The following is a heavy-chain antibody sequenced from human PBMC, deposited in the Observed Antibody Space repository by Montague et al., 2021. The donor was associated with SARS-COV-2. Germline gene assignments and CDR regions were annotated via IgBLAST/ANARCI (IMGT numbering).Heavy chain of an antibody. D-gene: IGHD4-23*01. CDR1: GGSISSGGYY. V-gene: IGHV4-61*08. CDR3: VRDHPYGGPRGAYDI. CDR2: IYYSGST. J-gene: IGHJ3*02. Sequence: SETLSLTCTVSGGSISSGGYYWSWIRQHLGKGLEWIGYIYYSGSTYYNPSLGSRVTISTDTSKNQLSLKVNSVTAADTAVYYCVRDHPYGGPRGAYDIWGQGTVVTVSS.